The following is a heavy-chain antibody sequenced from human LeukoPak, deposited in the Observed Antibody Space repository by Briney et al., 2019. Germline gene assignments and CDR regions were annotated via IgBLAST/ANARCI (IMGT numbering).Heavy chain of an antibody. Sequence: SETLSLTCTFSSGSISGYSWSWIRQSPGKGLEWIGHISYSGTTNYNPSLKSRVTMSVETSKNQFSLKLRFVTAADTAVYYCARDCGYAGGDAFDIRGQGTMVTVSS. CDR1: SGSISGYS. D-gene: IGHD5-12*01. V-gene: IGHV4-59*01. CDR3: ARDCGYAGGDAFDI. CDR2: ISYSGTT. J-gene: IGHJ3*02.